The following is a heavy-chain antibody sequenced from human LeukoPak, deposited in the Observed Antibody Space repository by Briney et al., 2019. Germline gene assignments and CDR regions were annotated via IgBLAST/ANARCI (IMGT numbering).Heavy chain of an antibody. J-gene: IGHJ4*02. CDR1: GYTFTSYD. CDR2: MNPNSGNT. D-gene: IGHD6-13*01. V-gene: IGHV1-8*01. CDR3: ARAGAQYSSSWGDY. Sequence: ASVKVSCKASGYTFTSYDINWVRQATRQGLEWMGWMNPNSGNTGYAQKFQGRVTMTRDTSTSTVYMELSSLRSEDTAVYYCARAGAQYSSSWGDYWGQGTLVTVSS.